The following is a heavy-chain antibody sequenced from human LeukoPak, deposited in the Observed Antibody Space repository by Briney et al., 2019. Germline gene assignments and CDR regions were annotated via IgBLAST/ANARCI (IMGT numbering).Heavy chain of an antibody. J-gene: IGHJ5*02. CDR1: GGSFSGYY. Sequence: SETLSLTCAVYGGSFSGYYWSWIRQPPGKGLEWIGYIYYSGSTNYNPSLKSRVTISVDTSKNQFSLKLSSVTAADTAVYYCARGYCSGGSCYDWFDPWGQGTLVTVSS. CDR3: ARGYCSGGSCYDWFDP. V-gene: IGHV4-59*01. D-gene: IGHD2-15*01. CDR2: IYYSGST.